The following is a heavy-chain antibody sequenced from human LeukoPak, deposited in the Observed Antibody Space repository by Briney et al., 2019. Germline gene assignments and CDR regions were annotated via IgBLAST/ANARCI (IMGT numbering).Heavy chain of an antibody. V-gene: IGHV4-39*01. CDR1: GGSISSISYY. Sequence: SETLSLTCTISGGSISSISYYWGWIRQPPGKGLEWIGSIYYSGSTYYNPSLKSRVTISVDTSKNQFSLKLSSVTAADTAVYYCARHGGGQYYYDSSGAYYFDYWGQGTLVTVSS. CDR2: IYYSGST. CDR3: ARHGGGQYYYDSSGAYYFDY. D-gene: IGHD3-22*01. J-gene: IGHJ4*02.